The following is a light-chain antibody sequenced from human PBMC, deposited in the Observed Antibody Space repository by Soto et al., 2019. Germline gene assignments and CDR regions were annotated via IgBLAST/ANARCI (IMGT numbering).Light chain of an antibody. Sequence: EIVMTQSPATLSVSPGGRATLSCRASQSISDTLAWYQQKPGQAPRLLIYDAYNRATGIPPRFSGSGSGTDFTLTISSLEPEDSAAYYCQQRHMWPITFGQGTRLEIK. CDR3: QQRHMWPIT. J-gene: IGKJ5*01. CDR2: DAY. V-gene: IGKV3-11*01. CDR1: QSISDT.